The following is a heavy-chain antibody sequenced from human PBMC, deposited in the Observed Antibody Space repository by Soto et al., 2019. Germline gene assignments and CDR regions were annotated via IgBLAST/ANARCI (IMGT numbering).Heavy chain of an antibody. J-gene: IGHJ4*02. V-gene: IGHV4-39*01. Sequence: QLQLQESGPGLVKPSETLSLTCTVSGGSISSSSYYWGWIRQPPGKGLEWIGSIYYSGSTYYNPSLKSRVTISVDTSKNQFSLKLSSVTAADTAVYYCARQGGSYSGCDYWGQGTLVTVSS. CDR1: GGSISSSSYY. CDR2: IYYSGST. D-gene: IGHD1-26*01. CDR3: ARQGGSYSGCDY.